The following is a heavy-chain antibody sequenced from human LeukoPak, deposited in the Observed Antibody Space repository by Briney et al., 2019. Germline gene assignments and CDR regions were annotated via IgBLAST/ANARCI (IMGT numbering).Heavy chain of an antibody. CDR1: GFIIGRDS. D-gene: IGHD2-15*01. CDR2: ISYDSAIK. V-gene: IGHV3-48*01. J-gene: IGHJ4*02. Sequence: GGSLALSCAASGFIIGRDSMNWVRQAPGKGLEWISYISYDSAIKFYADSVRGRFTISRDNAKNSLYLQMHSLNAEDTAVYFCVRDNPRCCGVVPANIDDYWGQGTLVTVSS. CDR3: VRDNPRCCGVVPANIDDY.